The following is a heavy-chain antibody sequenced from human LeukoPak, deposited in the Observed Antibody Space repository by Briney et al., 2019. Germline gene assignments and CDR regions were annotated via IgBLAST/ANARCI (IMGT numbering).Heavy chain of an antibody. J-gene: IGHJ5*02. D-gene: IGHD6-13*01. CDR2: LSSDSRGK. V-gene: IGHV3-30*04. Sequence: GGSLRLSCAASGFTFSSYAIHWVRQAPGKGLEWVAVLSSDSRGKYYTDSVKGRFTISRDNSRNTSDLQMNSLRVEDTALYYCVRGGQQLSRGDWLDPWGQGILVTVSS. CDR1: GFTFSSYA. CDR3: VRGGQQLSRGDWLDP.